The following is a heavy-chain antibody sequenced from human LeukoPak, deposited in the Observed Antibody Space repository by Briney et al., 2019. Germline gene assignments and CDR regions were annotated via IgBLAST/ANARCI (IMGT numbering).Heavy chain of an antibody. CDR3: ARVGYSGPAFQH. D-gene: IGHD5-12*01. V-gene: IGHV4-30-2*01. CDR2: IYHSGST. J-gene: IGHJ1*01. CDR1: GGSISSGGYY. Sequence: SQTLSLTCTVSGGSISSGGYYWSWIRQPPGKGLEWIGYIYHSGSTYYNPSLKSRVTISVDTSKNQFSLKLSSVTAADTAVYYCARVGYSGPAFQHWGQGTLVTVSS.